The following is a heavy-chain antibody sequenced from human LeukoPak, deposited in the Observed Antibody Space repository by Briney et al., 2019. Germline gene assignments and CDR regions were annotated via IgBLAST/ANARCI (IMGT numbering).Heavy chain of an antibody. CDR1: GFTFSDYG. CDR3: ARDTYDILTGYYKWAFDI. J-gene: IGHJ3*02. Sequence: GRSLRLSCAASGFTFSDYGMHWVRQAPGKGLEWVAVIWYDGSNIYYADSVKGRFTISRDNSRNTLYLQMNSLRAEDTAVYYCARDTYDILTGYYKWAFDIWGQGTMVTVSS. D-gene: IGHD3-9*01. V-gene: IGHV3-33*01. CDR2: IWYDGSNI.